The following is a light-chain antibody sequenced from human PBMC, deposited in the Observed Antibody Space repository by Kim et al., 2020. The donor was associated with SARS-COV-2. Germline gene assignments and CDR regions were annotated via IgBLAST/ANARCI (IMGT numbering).Light chain of an antibody. CDR2: LNSDGSH. CDR3: QTWGTGILV. CDR1: SGHSNYA. V-gene: IGLV4-69*01. J-gene: IGLJ3*02. Sequence: AAVKLTWTLSSGHSNYAIAWHQQQPEKGPRYLMKLNSDGSHSKGDGIPDRFSGSSSGAERYLTISSLQSEDEADYYCQTWGTGILVFGGGTQLTVL.